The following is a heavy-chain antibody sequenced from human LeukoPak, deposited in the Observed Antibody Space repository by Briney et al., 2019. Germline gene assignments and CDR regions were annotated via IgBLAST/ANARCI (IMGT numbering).Heavy chain of an antibody. CDR3: ASYNGSYSRTRAFDY. CDR1: GGSISRYY. V-gene: IGHV4-59*01. J-gene: IGHJ4*02. D-gene: IGHD1-26*01. Sequence: PAETLSLTCTVSGGSISRYYWSWLRQPRGRGLEWSGYIYYSGSTNYNPSLKSRVTISVDTSKDQFSLKLSSVTAADSAVYYCASYNGSYSRTRAFDYWGQGTRVTVSS. CDR2: IYYSGST.